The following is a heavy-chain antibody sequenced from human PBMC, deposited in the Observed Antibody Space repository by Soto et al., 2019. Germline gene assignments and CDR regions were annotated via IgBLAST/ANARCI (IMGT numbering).Heavy chain of an antibody. V-gene: IGHV1-69*13. Sequence: GASVKVSWKASGGTFSSYAISWVRQAPGQGLEWMGGIIPIFGTANYAQKFQGRVTITADESTSTAYMELSSLRSEDTAVYYCARAIQDYYDSSGYYYVFGYWGQGTLVTVSS. D-gene: IGHD3-22*01. CDR1: GGTFSSYA. CDR3: ARAIQDYYDSSGYYYVFGY. J-gene: IGHJ4*02. CDR2: IIPIFGTA.